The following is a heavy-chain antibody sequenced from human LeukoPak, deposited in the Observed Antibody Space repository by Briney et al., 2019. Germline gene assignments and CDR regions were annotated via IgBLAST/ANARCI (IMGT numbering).Heavy chain of an antibody. Sequence: GGSLRLSCAASGFTFGSYEMNWVRQAPGKGLEWVSYISSSGTTIYYADSVKGRFTISRDNAKNSLYLQMNSLRAEDTAVYYCARTYYQYFQHWGQGTLVTVSS. J-gene: IGHJ1*01. CDR2: ISSSGTTI. V-gene: IGHV3-48*03. CDR1: GFTFGSYE. CDR3: ARTYYQYFQH. D-gene: IGHD3-22*01.